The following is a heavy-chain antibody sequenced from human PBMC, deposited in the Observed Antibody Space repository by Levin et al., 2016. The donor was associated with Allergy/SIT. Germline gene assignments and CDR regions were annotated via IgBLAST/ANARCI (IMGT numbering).Heavy chain of an antibody. D-gene: IGHD2-2*01. CDR1: GGSFSGYY. CDR3: ARRPLGYCSSTSCAPGYYYYGMDV. V-gene: IGHV4-34*01. Sequence: SETLSLTCAVYGGSFSGYYWSWIRQPPGKGLEWIGEINHSGSTNYNPSLKSRVTISVDTSKNQFSLKLSSVTAADTAVYYCARRPLGYCSSTSCAPGYYYYGMDVWGQGTTVTVSS. CDR2: INHSGST. J-gene: IGHJ6*02.